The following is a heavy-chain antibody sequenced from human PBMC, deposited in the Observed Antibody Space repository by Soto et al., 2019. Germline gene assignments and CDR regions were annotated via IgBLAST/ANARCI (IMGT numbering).Heavy chain of an antibody. Sequence: GSLRVACTGSGFNFAKYALTWVRQGPGKGLEWVGFIRGETNGGTADYAASLKGRITISRDDSKSIAYLEINSLQTEDTAVYYCTRYYYESSGYYVYWGQGTLVTVSS. J-gene: IGHJ4*02. D-gene: IGHD3-22*01. CDR2: IRGETNGGTA. CDR1: GFNFAKYA. CDR3: TRYYYESSGYYVY. V-gene: IGHV3-49*04.